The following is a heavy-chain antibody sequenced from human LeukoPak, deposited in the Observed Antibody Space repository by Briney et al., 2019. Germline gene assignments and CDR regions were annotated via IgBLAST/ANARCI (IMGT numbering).Heavy chain of an antibody. CDR1: GFTFSSYG. CDR3: ARDNAPGIDY. J-gene: IGHJ4*02. CDR2: IWYDGSNK. V-gene: IGHV3-33*01. Sequence: TGGSLRLSCAASGFTFSSYGMHWVRQAPGKGLEWVAVIWYDGSNKYYADSVKGRFTISRDNAKNSVYLQMNSLRVEDTAVYYCARDNAPGIDYWGQGTLVTVSS.